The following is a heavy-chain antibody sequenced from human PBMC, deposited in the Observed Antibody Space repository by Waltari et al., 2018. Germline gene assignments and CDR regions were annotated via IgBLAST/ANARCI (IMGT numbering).Heavy chain of an antibody. CDR1: GGSFSGYY. D-gene: IGHD3-3*01. CDR3: ARGSGPIVWSGYYNYYYMDV. CDR2: INHSGST. Sequence: QVQLQQWGAGLLKPSETLSITCAVYGGSFSGYYWSWIRQPPGQGMEWIGEINHSGSTNYNPSLKSRVTISVYTSKNQFSLKLSSVTAADTAVYYCARGSGPIVWSGYYNYYYMDVWGKGTTVTVSS. J-gene: IGHJ6*03. V-gene: IGHV4-34*01.